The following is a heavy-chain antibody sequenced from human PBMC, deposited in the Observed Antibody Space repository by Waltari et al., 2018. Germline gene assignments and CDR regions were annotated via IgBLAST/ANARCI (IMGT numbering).Heavy chain of an antibody. CDR1: GFSFTSYA. V-gene: IGHV3-23*01. D-gene: IGHD3-3*01. CDR2: ISGSVGST. CDR3: AGGGREGGDFWSPPPPIDY. J-gene: IGHJ4*02. Sequence: EVQLLESGGGLVQPGGSLRLSCAASGFSFTSYAMKWVRRAPGKGVGWVSGISGSVGSTYYAGSVKGRFTISRDNSKNTLYLQMNSLRAEDRAVYYCAGGGREGGDFWSPPPPIDYWGQGTLVTVSS.